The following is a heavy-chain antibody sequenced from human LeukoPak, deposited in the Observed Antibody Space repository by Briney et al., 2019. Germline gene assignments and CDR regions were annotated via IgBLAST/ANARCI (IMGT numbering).Heavy chain of an antibody. Sequence: GGSLRLSCAASGFTFSSYGMHWVRQASSKGLELVAVISYDGSNKYYADSVKGRFTISRDNSKNTLYLQMNSLRAEDTAVYHCAKDSGDDYWGQGTLVTVSS. V-gene: IGHV3-30*18. CDR2: ISYDGSNK. CDR3: AKDSGDDY. J-gene: IGHJ4*02. CDR1: GFTFSSYG.